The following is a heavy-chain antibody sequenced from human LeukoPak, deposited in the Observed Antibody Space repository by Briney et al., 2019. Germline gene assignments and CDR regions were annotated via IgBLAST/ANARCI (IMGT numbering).Heavy chain of an antibody. J-gene: IGHJ4*02. CDR1: GGSISRYY. CDR3: ARAGDSSGYREYYFDY. Sequence: SETLSLTCTVSGGSISRYYWSWIRQPAGKGLEWIGRIYTSGSTNYNLFLKSRVTMSVDTSKNQFSLKLSSVTAADTAVYYCARAGDSSGYREYYFDYWGQGTLVTVSS. CDR2: IYTSGST. V-gene: IGHV4-4*07. D-gene: IGHD3-22*01.